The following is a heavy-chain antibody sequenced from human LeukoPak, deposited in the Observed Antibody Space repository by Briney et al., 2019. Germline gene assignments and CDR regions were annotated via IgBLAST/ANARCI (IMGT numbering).Heavy chain of an antibody. CDR2: ISGSGGST. V-gene: IGHV3-23*01. J-gene: IGHJ6*02. D-gene: IGHD6-13*01. CDR3: AKAINGDSSSWYLNYYYYGMDV. Sequence: GGSLRLSCAASGFTFSSYAMSWVRQAPGKGLEWVSAISGSGGSTYYADSVKGRFTISRDNSKNTLYLQMNSLRAEDTAVYYCAKAINGDSSSWYLNYYYYGMDVRGQGTTVTVSS. CDR1: GFTFSSYA.